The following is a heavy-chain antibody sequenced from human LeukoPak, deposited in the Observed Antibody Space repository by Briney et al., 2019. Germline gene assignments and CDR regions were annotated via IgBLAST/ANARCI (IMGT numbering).Heavy chain of an antibody. V-gene: IGHV3-7*01. Sequence: GGALRLSCAASGFTFSNYWMNWYRQATGKGLEWVGNINQDASEINYVDSVRGRFIISRDNAKDSLHLQMNSLRAEDTAVYYCATDRDNSDWQKRFDSWGQGTLVTVSS. CDR1: GFTFSNYW. CDR3: ATDRDNSDWQKRFDS. D-gene: IGHD2-21*02. J-gene: IGHJ4*02. CDR2: INQDASEI.